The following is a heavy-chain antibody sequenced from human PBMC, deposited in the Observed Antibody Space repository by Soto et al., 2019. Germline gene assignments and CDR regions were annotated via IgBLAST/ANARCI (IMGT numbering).Heavy chain of an antibody. J-gene: IGHJ6*02. V-gene: IGHV3-15*07. CDR2: IKSKTDGGTT. CDR3: TTAGDYAYYYYYGMDV. CDR1: GFTFSNAW. D-gene: IGHD4-17*01. Sequence: EVQLVESGGGLVKPGGSLRLSCAASGFTFSNAWMNWVRQAPGKGLEWVGRIKSKTDGGTTDYAAPVKGRFTISRDDSKNTLYLQMNSLKTEATAVYYCTTAGDYAYYYYYGMDVWGQGTTVTVSS.